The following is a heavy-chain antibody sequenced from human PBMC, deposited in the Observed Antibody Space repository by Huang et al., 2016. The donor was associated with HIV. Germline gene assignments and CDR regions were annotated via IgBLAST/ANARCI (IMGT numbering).Heavy chain of an antibody. D-gene: IGHD5-18*01. J-gene: IGHJ4*02. Sequence: VPLVQSGAEVKKPGASVKVSCKASGYTFTSYGISWVRQAPGQWLEWMGGYSVLNGNTNHRQKLQGRVTMTTETSTSTAYMELRSVRTDETAVYYWARGRRDSRKGNSNGPGEVDYWGQGTLVTVSS. CDR3: ARGRRDSRKGNSNGPGEVDY. CDR2: YSVLNGNT. V-gene: IGHV1-18*01. CDR1: GYTFTSYG.